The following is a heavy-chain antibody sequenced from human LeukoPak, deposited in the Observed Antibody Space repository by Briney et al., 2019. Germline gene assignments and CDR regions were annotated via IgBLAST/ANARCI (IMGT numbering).Heavy chain of an antibody. Sequence: GGSLRLSCAASGFTFSSYAMSWVRQAPGKGLEGVSAISGSGGSKHYADSVKGRFTISRDNSKNTLYLQMNSLRAEDTAVYYCAKDVPYYYDSSGFDAFDLGPRDNGHRLF. V-gene: IGHV3-23*01. CDR2: ISGSGGSK. D-gene: IGHD3-22*01. CDR1: GFTFSSYA. J-gene: IGHJ3*01. CDR3: AKDVPYYYDSSGFDAFD.